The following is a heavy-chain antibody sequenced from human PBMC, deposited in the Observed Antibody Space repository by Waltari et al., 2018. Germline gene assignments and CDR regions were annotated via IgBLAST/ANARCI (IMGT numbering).Heavy chain of an antibody. CDR3: ATDYGSGSYYKGGAFDI. Sequence: EVQLVQSGAEVKKPGATVKISCKASGYTFTDYYMHWVQQAPGKGLEWMGRVDPEDGETIYAEKFQGRVTITADTSTDTAYMELSSLRSEDTAVYYCATDYGSGSYYKGGAFDIWGQGTMVTVSS. V-gene: IGHV1-69-2*01. CDR2: VDPEDGET. D-gene: IGHD3-10*01. CDR1: GYTFTDYY. J-gene: IGHJ3*02.